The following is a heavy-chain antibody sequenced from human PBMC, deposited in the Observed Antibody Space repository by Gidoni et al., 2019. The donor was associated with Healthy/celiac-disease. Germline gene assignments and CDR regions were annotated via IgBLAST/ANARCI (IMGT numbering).Heavy chain of an antibody. Sequence: QVQLVESGGGVVQPGRSLRPSCAASGFTFSSYAMHWVRQAPGKGLEWVAVISYDGSNKYYADSVKGRFTISRDNSKNTLYLQMNSLRAEDTAVYYCARVESSGWYVWLPPFDPWGQGTLVTVSS. D-gene: IGHD6-19*01. J-gene: IGHJ5*02. V-gene: IGHV3-30*04. CDR1: GFTFSSYA. CDR3: ARVESSGWYVWLPPFDP. CDR2: ISYDGSNK.